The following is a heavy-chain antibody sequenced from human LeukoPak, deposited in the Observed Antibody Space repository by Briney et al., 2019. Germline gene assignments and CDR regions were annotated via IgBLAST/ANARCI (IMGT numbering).Heavy chain of an antibody. CDR2: IKQDGSEK. V-gene: IGHV3-7*01. CDR1: GFTFSTYW. J-gene: IGHJ6*03. D-gene: IGHD3-10*01. CDR3: ARDRRFGEFLYYYYYCYMDV. Sequence: GGSLRLSCAASGFTFSTYWMSWVRQAPGKGLEWVANIKQDGSEKNYVDSVKGRFTISRDNAKNSLYLQMNSLRAEDTAVYYCARDRRFGEFLYYYYYCYMDVWGKGTTVTVSS.